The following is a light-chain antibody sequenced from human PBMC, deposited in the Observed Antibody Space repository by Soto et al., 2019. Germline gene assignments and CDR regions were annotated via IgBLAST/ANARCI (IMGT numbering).Light chain of an antibody. V-gene: IGLV2-14*01. CDR3: SSYRSSNTFYV. Sequence: QSALTQPASVSGSPGQSITISCTGTSSDVGGYNYVSWYQQHPGKAPKLMIYEVSNRPSGVSNRFSGSKSGSTASLTISGLQAEDEADYYCSSYRSSNTFYVFGTGTKLTVL. CDR1: SSDVGGYNY. CDR2: EVS. J-gene: IGLJ1*01.